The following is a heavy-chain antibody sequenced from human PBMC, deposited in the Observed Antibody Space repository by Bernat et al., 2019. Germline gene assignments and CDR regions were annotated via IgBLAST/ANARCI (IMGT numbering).Heavy chain of an antibody. D-gene: IGHD3-10*01. V-gene: IGHV3-49*04. Sequence: EVQLVESGGGLVQPGRSLRLSCTASGFTFGDYAMSWVRQAPGKGLEWVGFIRSKAYGGTTEYAASVKGRVTISRDDSKSIAYLQMNSLKTEDTAVYYCTRGGAITMVQGVPLFHYYYYMDVWGKGTTVTVSS. CDR3: TRGGAITMVQGVPLFHYYYYMDV. J-gene: IGHJ6*03. CDR2: IRSKAYGGTT. CDR1: GFTFGDYA.